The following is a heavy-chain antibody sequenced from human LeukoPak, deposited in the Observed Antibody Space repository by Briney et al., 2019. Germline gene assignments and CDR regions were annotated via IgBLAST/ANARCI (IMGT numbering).Heavy chain of an antibody. Sequence: PSETLSLTCAVSGGSIRSYYWSWIRQPPGKGLQWIGYMYYTGTTNYNPSLKSRVTISVDTSKNQVSLILTSVTAADTALYYCAKAQTVGATFHDAFDIWGQGTMVTVSS. CDR2: MYYTGTT. CDR1: GGSIRSYY. D-gene: IGHD1-26*01. J-gene: IGHJ3*02. CDR3: AKAQTVGATFHDAFDI. V-gene: IGHV4-59*08.